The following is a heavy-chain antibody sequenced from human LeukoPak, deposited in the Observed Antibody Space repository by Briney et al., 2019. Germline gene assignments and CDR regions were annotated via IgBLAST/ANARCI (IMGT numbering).Heavy chain of an antibody. V-gene: IGHV3-23*01. CDR3: AKELREGCYSSGSYYIDPFDY. J-gene: IGHJ4*01. CDR2: ISGSGGST. CDR1: GVTFSSYA. D-gene: IGHD3-10*01. Sequence: GGSLRLSCAASGVTFSSYAMSWVRQAPGKGLEWVSAISGSGGSTYYADSVKGRFTISRDNSNNTLYMQITILRAENTAVYYSAKELREGCYSSGSYYIDPFDYWGQGTLVTVSS.